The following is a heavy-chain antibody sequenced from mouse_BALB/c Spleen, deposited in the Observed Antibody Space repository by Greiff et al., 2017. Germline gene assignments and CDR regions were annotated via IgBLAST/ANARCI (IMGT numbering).Heavy chain of an antibody. CDR1: GFTFSSYA. V-gene: IGHV5-9-4*01. J-gene: IGHJ2*01. CDR2: ISSGGSYT. CDR3: ARGSYFTTVVAFDY. D-gene: IGHD1-1*01. Sequence: EVQRVESGGGLVKPGGSLKLSCAASGFTFSSYAMSWVRQSPEKRLEWVAEISSGGSYTYYPDTVTGRFTISRDNAKNTLYLEMSSLRSEDTAMYYCARGSYFTTVVAFDYWGQGTTLTGSS.